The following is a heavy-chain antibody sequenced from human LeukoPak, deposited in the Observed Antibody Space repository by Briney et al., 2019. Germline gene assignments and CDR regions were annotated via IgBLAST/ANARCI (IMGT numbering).Heavy chain of an antibody. CDR1: GGSVSSGSYY. V-gene: IGHV4-61*01. J-gene: IGHJ4*02. Sequence: PSETLSLTCTVSGGSVSSGSYYWSWIRQPPGKGLEWIGYIYYSGSTNYNPSLKSRVTISVDTSKNQFSLKLSSVTAADTAVYYCARDSPYYDYVWGSYRYFDYWGQGTLVTVSS. D-gene: IGHD3-16*02. CDR3: ARDSPYYDYVWGSYRYFDY. CDR2: IYYSGST.